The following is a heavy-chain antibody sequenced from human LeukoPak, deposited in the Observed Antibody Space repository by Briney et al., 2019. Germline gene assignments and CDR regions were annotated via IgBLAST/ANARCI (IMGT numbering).Heavy chain of an antibody. Sequence: SETLSLTCTVSGGSVSGGSYYWSWIRQPPGKGLEWIGFIYYSGSTNYNPSLKSRVTILVDTSKNQFSLRLTSVTAADTAVYYCAREGRDGSGSYAYWGQGTLVTVSS. V-gene: IGHV4-61*01. CDR3: AREGRDGSGSYAY. CDR1: GGSVSGGSYY. D-gene: IGHD3-10*01. CDR2: IYYSGST. J-gene: IGHJ4*02.